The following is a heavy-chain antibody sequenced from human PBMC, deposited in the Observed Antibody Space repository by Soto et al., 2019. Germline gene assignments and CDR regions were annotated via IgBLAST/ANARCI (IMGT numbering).Heavy chain of an antibody. Sequence: SETLSLTCALDGRSFSGYYWGWICQPPGKGVEWIGEFNHSGSTNYNPSFKSRVTISVDTSKNQFSLKLSSVTAADTAVYYCAREVRARSSYSSSWYGVGYYYMDVWGKGTTVT. CDR2: FNHSGST. CDR1: GRSFSGYY. D-gene: IGHD6-13*01. CDR3: AREVRARSSYSSSWYGVGYYYMDV. J-gene: IGHJ6*03. V-gene: IGHV4-34*01.